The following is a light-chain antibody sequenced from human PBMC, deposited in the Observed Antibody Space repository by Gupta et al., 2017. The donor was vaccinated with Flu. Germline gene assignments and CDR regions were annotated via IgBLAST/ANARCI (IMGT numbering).Light chain of an antibody. CDR3: QVWDSTRDHYV. V-gene: IGLV3-21*03. J-gene: IGLJ1*01. CDR1: NIGSES. Sequence: SFVLTQPPSVSVAPGKTASITCGGNNIGSESVHWYQQKPGQAPVLVVCDDSDRPSGIPERFSGSNSGNTATLTINRVEAGDEADYYCQVWDSTRDHYVFGSGTKVTVL. CDR2: DDS.